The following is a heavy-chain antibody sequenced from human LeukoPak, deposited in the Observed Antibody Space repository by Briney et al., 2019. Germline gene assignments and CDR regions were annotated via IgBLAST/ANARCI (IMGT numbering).Heavy chain of an antibody. CDR2: IYTSGST. J-gene: IGHJ6*02. CDR1: GGSTISYY. Sequence: PSETLSLTCTVPGGSTISYYWSWIRQPPGKGLEWIGRIYTSGSTNYNPSLKSRVTMSVDTSKNQFSLKLSSVTAADTAVYYCARDCSSTSCYVAVWGQGTTVTVSS. CDR3: ARDCSSTSCYVAV. D-gene: IGHD2-2*01. V-gene: IGHV4-4*07.